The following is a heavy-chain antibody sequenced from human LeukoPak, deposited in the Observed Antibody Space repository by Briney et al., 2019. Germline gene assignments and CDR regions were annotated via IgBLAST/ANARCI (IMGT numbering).Heavy chain of an antibody. Sequence: SETLSLTCKVSGGSIGSNGFYWGWIRQPPGKGLEWTGSIYYPESNHYNPSLESRVTISVDTSKYQVSLTLSSVTATDTAVYYCVIHVSSGWDYYNGLDVWGQGTTVTVSS. CDR1: GGSIGSNGFY. CDR2: IYYPESN. J-gene: IGHJ6*02. CDR3: VIHVSSGWDYYNGLDV. D-gene: IGHD6-25*01. V-gene: IGHV4-39*01.